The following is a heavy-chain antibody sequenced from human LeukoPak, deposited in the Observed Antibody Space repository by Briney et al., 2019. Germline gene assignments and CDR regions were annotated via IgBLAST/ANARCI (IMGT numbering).Heavy chain of an antibody. CDR2: ISYDGSNK. Sequence: GGSLRLSCAASGFTFRSYAMHWVRQAPGKGLELVAVISYDGSNKYYADSVKGRFTISRDNSKNTLYLQMNSLRAEDTAVYYCVRDRWKGSSSWYPADYWGQGTLVTVSS. V-gene: IGHV3-30-3*01. D-gene: IGHD6-13*01. CDR1: GFTFRSYA. CDR3: VRDRWKGSSSWYPADY. J-gene: IGHJ4*02.